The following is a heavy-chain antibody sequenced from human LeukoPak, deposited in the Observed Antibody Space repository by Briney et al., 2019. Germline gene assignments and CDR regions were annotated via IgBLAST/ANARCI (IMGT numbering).Heavy chain of an antibody. V-gene: IGHV3-21*01. CDR3: AREGVGRWFDP. CDR2: ISSSSSYM. CDR1: GFTFSSYS. J-gene: IGHJ5*02. D-gene: IGHD1-26*01. Sequence: PGGSLRLSCAASGFTFSSYSMNWVRQAPGKRLEWVSSISSSSSYMYYADSVKGRFTISRDNAKNSLYLQMNSLRAEDTAVYYCAREGVGRWFDPWGQGTLVTVSS.